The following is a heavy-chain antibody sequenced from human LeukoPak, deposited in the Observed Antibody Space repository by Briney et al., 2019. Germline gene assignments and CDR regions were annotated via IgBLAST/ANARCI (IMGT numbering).Heavy chain of an antibody. CDR3: ARGGYSSGWRTKVPFDY. CDR1: GGTFSSYA. D-gene: IGHD6-19*01. CDR2: ISAYNGNT. Sequence: ASVKVSCKASGGTFSSYAISWVRQVPGQGLEWMGWISAYNGNTNYAQKLQGRVTMTTDTSTSTAYMELRSLRSDDTAVYYCARGGYSSGWRTKVPFDYWGQGTLVTVSS. J-gene: IGHJ4*02. V-gene: IGHV1-18*01.